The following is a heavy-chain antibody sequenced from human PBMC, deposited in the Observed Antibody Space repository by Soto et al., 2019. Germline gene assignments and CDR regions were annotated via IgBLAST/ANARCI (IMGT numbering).Heavy chain of an antibody. CDR2: ISHSGTA. V-gene: IGHV4-4*02. CDR3: ARVVLSITRGAFDA. J-gene: IGHJ3*01. Sequence: QVHLQESGPGLVKPSGTLSLTCAVSGDSISSSHWWPWVRQSPGKGLEYIGEISHSGTANSNPSLKRRVTISVDKSKNPFSLTRTSVTAADTAVYYCARVVLSITRGAFDAWGQGTPVTVSP. CDR1: GDSISSSHW. D-gene: IGHD1-20*01.